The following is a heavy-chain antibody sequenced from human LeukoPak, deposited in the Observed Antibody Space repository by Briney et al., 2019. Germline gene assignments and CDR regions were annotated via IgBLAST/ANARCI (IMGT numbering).Heavy chain of an antibody. CDR1: GGSFSGYY. D-gene: IGHD1-26*01. V-gene: IGHV4-34*01. CDR2: INHSGST. CDR3: ATYRYSGSYFDY. J-gene: IGHJ4*02. Sequence: PSETLSLTCAVYGGSFSGYYWSWIRQPPGKGLEWIGEINHSGSTNYNPSLKSRVTISVDTSKNQFSLKLSSVTAADTAVYYCATYRYSGSYFDYWGQGTLVTVSS.